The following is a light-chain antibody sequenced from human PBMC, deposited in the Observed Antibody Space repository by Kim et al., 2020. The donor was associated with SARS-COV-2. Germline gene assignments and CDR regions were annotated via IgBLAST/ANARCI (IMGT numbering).Light chain of an antibody. V-gene: IGKV1-39*01. CDR2: TAS. CDR1: QTIDTY. J-gene: IGKJ4*01. Sequence: DYVRDRDTITCPASQTIDTYLNWYQQKKEKAPKLLIYTASSLQSGVPSRLSGRGSATDVTLTISSLEPKDFATYYCQQSYSTPPNFGGGTKVDIK. CDR3: QQSYSTPPN.